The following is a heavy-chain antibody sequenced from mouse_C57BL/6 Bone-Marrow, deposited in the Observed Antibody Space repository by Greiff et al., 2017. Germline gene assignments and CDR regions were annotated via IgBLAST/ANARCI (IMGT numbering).Heavy chain of an antibody. J-gene: IGHJ2*01. D-gene: IGHD2-5*01. CDR2: IDPENGDT. CDR1: GFNFKDDY. V-gene: IGHV14-4*01. Sequence: VQLQQSGAELVRPGASVKLSCTASGFNFKDDYMHWVKQRPEQGLEWIGWIDPENGDTEYASKFQGKATITADTSSTTAYLQLSSLTAEDSAVYCCTAGSNYGFDYWGQGTPLTVSS. CDR3: TAGSNYGFDY.